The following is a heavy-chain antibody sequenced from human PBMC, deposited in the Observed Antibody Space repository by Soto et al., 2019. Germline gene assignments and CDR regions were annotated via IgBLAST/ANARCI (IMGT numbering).Heavy chain of an antibody. Sequence: SETLTLTCTDSGGSISSGDYYWSWIRPPPGKGLEWIGYIYYSGSTYYNPSLKSRVTISVDTSKNQFSLKLSSVTAADTAVYYCAREAPETPYYNYGMDVWGQGTTVTVSS. V-gene: IGHV4-30-4*01. J-gene: IGHJ6*02. CDR1: GGSISSGDYY. CDR3: AREAPETPYYNYGMDV. D-gene: IGHD2-15*01. CDR2: IYYSGST.